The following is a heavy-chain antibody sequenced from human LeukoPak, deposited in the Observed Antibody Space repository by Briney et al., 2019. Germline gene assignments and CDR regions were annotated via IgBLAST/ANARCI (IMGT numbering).Heavy chain of an antibody. V-gene: IGHV5-51*01. Sequence: GASLQISCKGSGSRFPSYWIGRVRQMPGKGLEWMGIIYPGDSHTRYSPSFQGQATISADKSISTAYLQWSSLKASDTAMYYCARYGRRWLQLGLDAFDIWGQGTMVTVSS. J-gene: IGHJ3*02. D-gene: IGHD5-24*01. CDR2: IYPGDSHT. CDR1: GSRFPSYW. CDR3: ARYGRRWLQLGLDAFDI.